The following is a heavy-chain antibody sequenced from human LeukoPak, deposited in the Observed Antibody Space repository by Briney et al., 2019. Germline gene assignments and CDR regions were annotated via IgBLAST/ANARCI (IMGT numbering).Heavy chain of an antibody. V-gene: IGHV3-11*06. J-gene: IGHJ4*02. CDR3: ARAVYSGYDLIFYFDY. D-gene: IGHD5-12*01. CDR2: ISSSSSYT. CDR1: GFTFSDYY. Sequence: GSLRLSCAASGFTFSDYYMSWIRQAPGKGLEWVSYISSSSSYTNYADSVKGQFTISRDNAKNSLYLQMNSLRAEDTAVYYCARAVYSGYDLIFYFDYWGQGTLVTVSS.